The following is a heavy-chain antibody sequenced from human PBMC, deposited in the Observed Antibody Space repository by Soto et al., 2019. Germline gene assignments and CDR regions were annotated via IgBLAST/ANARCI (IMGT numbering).Heavy chain of an antibody. Sequence: EVQXXXSGGGLVQPXXSLXLSCAASGFTFSRYWIHWVRQAPGKGLVWVSRINSDXSSTTYADSVKGRXTXXXXXXXXXXXXXXXXXXXXXXXXXYCAXEXXXGVVIDAFDIWG. J-gene: IGHJ3*02. D-gene: IGHD3-3*01. CDR3: AXEXXXGVVIDAFDI. CDR2: INSDXSST. CDR1: GFTFSRYW. V-gene: IGHV3-74*01.